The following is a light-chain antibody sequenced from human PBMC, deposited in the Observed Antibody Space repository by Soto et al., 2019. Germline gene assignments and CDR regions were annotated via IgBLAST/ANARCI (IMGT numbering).Light chain of an antibody. V-gene: IGKV3-15*01. Sequence: EIVMTQSPATLSVSPGERATLSCRASQSVSINLAWYQQKPGQAPRLLLYGASTRATGIPTRFSGSGSGTEFPLTINSLQSEDFAVYYCQHYNNWPTWTFGQGTKVEI. CDR3: QHYNNWPTWT. CDR2: GAS. CDR1: QSVSIN. J-gene: IGKJ1*01.